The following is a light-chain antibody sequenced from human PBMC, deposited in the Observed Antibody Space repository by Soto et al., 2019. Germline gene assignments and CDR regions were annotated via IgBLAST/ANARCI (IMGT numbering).Light chain of an antibody. CDR3: SSYTSSSTWV. V-gene: IGLV2-14*01. CDR1: SSDVGGYNY. J-gene: IGLJ3*02. Sequence: QAVVTQPASVSGSPGQSITISCTGTSSDVGGYNYVSWYQQHPGKAPKLMIYEVSNRPSGVSNRLSGSKSGNTASLTISGLQAEDEADYYCSSYTSSSTWVFGGGTKLTVL. CDR2: EVS.